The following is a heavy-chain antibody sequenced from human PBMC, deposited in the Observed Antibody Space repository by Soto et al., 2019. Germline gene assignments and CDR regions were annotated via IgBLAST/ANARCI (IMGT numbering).Heavy chain of an antibody. V-gene: IGHV3-7*01. J-gene: IGHJ4*02. CDR2: INQDGSDI. D-gene: IGHD6-6*01. Sequence: EVQLVESGGGLVQPGGSLRLSCAASGFTFDTYWMSWIRQAPGKGLEWVANINQDGSDIFYVDSVEGRFTISRDNAENSLFLQMNSLRAEDTAVYYCARPPFTDSSSAPEYWGQGTLVTVSS. CDR1: GFTFDTYW. CDR3: ARPPFTDSSSAPEY.